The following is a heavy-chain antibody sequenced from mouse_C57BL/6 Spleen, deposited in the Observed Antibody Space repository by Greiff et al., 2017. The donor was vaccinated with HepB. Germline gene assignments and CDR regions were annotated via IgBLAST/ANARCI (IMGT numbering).Heavy chain of an antibody. Sequence: QVQLQQSGPELVKPGASVKISCKASGYAFSSSWMNWVKQRPGKGLEWIGRIYPGDGDTNYNGKFKGKATLTADKSSSTAYMQLSSLTSEDSAVYFCARFYEYDEYFDVWGTGTTVTVSS. CDR2: IYPGDGDT. CDR1: GYAFSSSW. D-gene: IGHD2-4*01. CDR3: ARFYEYDEYFDV. J-gene: IGHJ1*03. V-gene: IGHV1-82*01.